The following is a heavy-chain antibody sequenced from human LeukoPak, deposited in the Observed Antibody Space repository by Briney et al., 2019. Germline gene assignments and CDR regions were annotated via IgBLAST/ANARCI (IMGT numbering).Heavy chain of an antibody. J-gene: IGHJ5*02. CDR2: SHYSGIT. V-gene: IGHV4-30-4*01. CDR3: ARDAFCAGGRCPGAWFDP. CDR1: GASITSGDYY. Sequence: SETLSLTCTVSGASITSGDYYWSWIRQPPGKGLEWIGYSHYSGITSYKPSLRSRVTISADTSKNQFSLRLTSVTAADTAMYYCARDAFCAGGRCPGAWFDPWGQGTLVTVSS. D-gene: IGHD2-8*02.